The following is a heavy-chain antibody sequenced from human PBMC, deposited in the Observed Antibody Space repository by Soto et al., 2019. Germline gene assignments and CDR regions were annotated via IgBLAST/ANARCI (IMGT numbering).Heavy chain of an antibody. D-gene: IGHD3-22*01. V-gene: IGHV1-18*04. Sequence: GASVKVSCKASGYTFTSYGISWVRQAPGQGLEWMGWISAYNGNTNYAQKLQGRVTMTTDTSTSTAYMELRSLRSDDTAVYYCARERPRYYASSGWKVLWGKGPRVTASS. J-gene: IGHJ4*02. CDR1: GYTFTSYG. CDR2: ISAYNGNT. CDR3: ARERPRYYASSGWKVL.